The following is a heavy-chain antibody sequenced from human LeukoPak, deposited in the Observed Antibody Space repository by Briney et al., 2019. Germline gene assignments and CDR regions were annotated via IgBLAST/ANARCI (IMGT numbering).Heavy chain of an antibody. CDR1: GYTFTGYY. CDR2: INPNSGGT. J-gene: IGHJ4*02. Sequence: ASVKVSCKASGYTFTGYYMHWVRQAPGQGLEWMGWINPNSGGTNYAQKFQGRVTMTRDTSISTAYMELSRLRSDDTAVYYCARDLTLTWELLGYYFDYWGEGTVV. D-gene: IGHD1-26*01. V-gene: IGHV1-2*02. CDR3: ARDLTLTWELLGYYFDY.